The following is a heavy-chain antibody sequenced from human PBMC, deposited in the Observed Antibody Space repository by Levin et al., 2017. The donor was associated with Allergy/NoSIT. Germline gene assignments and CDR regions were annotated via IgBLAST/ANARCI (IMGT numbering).Heavy chain of an antibody. CDR2: ISSSSSYI. V-gene: IGHV3-21*01. D-gene: IGHD6-13*01. Sequence: LSLPCAASGFTFRSYSMNWVRQAPGKGLEWVSSISSSSSYIYYADSVKGRFTISRDNAKNSLYLQMNSLRAEDTAVYYCARDPSSYSSSWYYFDYWGQGTLVTVSS. J-gene: IGHJ4*02. CDR1: GFTFRSYS. CDR3: ARDPSSYSSSWYYFDY.